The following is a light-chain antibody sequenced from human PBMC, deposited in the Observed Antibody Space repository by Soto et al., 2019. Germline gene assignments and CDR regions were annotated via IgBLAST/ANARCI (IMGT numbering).Light chain of an antibody. V-gene: IGKV1-5*01. CDR2: DAS. J-gene: IGKJ5*01. CDR1: QSISSW. Sequence: DIQITQSPSTLSASVGDRVTITCRASQSISSWLAWYQQKPGKAPKLLIYDASSLQSGVPPRFSGSGSGTEFTLTISSLEPEDFAVYYCQQRSNWPPITFGQGTRLEIK. CDR3: QQRSNWPPIT.